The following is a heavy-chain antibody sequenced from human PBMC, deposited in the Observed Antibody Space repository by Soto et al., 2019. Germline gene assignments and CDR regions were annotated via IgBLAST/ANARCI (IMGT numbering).Heavy chain of an antibody. V-gene: IGHV3-9*01. Sequence: EVQLVESGGGLVQPGRSLRLSCAASGFTFDDYAMHWVRQAQGKGLEWVSGISWNSGSIGYADSVKGRFTISRENAKNTLYLQMISLIAADTALYYCAKVGCSSTSCSALDYWGQGTLVTFSS. CDR3: AKVGCSSTSCSALDY. CDR2: ISWNSGSI. J-gene: IGHJ4*02. CDR1: GFTFDDYA. D-gene: IGHD2-2*01.